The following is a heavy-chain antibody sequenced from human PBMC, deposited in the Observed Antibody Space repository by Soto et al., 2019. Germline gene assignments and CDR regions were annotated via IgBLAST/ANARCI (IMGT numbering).Heavy chain of an antibody. D-gene: IGHD6-13*01. V-gene: IGHV4-61*01. CDR1: NWSVSSGNFL. Sequence: SETLSLTCKVSNWSVSSGNFLWSWIRQPPGKGLEWIGNMYYSGGTNNDSSLKSRVTISVDTSKNQFSLKLSSVTAADTAVYYCARAKAPLYSSSWYWFDPWGQGTLVTVSS. J-gene: IGHJ5*02. CDR3: ARAKAPLYSSSWYWFDP. CDR2: MYYSGGT.